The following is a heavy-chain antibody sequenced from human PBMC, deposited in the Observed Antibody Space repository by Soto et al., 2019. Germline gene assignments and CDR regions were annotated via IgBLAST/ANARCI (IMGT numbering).Heavy chain of an antibody. Sequence: GGSLRLSXTASGFTFGDYAMSWFRQAPGKGLEWVGFIRSKAYGGTTEYAASVKGRFTISRDDSKSIAYLQMNSLKTEDTAVYYCTRFYAARPYYYYYGMDVWGQGTTVTVSS. V-gene: IGHV3-49*03. J-gene: IGHJ6*02. CDR3: TRFYAARPYYYYYGMDV. CDR1: GFTFGDYA. D-gene: IGHD6-6*01. CDR2: IRSKAYGGTT.